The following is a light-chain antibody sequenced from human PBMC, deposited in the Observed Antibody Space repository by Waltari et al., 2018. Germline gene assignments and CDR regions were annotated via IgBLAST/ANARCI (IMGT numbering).Light chain of an antibody. CDR1: QSISSSY. CDR2: GAS. CDR3: QQYGSSLWT. J-gene: IGKJ1*01. Sequence: EIVLTQSPGTLSLSPGERATLSCRASQSISSSYLAWYQQKPGQAPRLRMYGASSRATGIPDRFSGSGSGTDFTLTISRLEAEDFAVYYCQQYGSSLWTFGQGTKVEI. V-gene: IGKV3-20*01.